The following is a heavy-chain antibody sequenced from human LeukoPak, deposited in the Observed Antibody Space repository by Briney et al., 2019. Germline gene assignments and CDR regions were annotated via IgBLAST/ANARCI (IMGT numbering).Heavy chain of an antibody. CDR1: GFSFSNYA. D-gene: IGHD3-3*01. J-gene: IGHJ3*02. CDR3: AKSRLSGINDAFDI. V-gene: IGHV3-64*01. Sequence: GGSLRLSCAASGFSFSNYAFHWVRQAPGKGLEYISIVSSNGGSIYYASSVKGRFTISRDNSKNTLFLQMGSLRAEDTALYYCAKSRLSGINDAFDIWGQGTMVTVSS. CDR2: VSSNGGSI.